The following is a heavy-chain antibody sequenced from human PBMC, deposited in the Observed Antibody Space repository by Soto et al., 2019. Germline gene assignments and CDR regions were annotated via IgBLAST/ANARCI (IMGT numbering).Heavy chain of an antibody. CDR2: ISAYNGNT. CDR1: GYTFTSYG. J-gene: IGHJ4*02. D-gene: IGHD2-15*01. CDR3: SRNIVVVVAATWDFDY. Sequence: ASVKVSCKASGYTFTSYGISWVRQAPGQGLEWMGWISAYNGNTNYAQKLQGRVTMTTDTSTSTAYMELRSLRSDDTAMYYCSRNIVVVVAATWDFDYWGQGTLVTVSS. V-gene: IGHV1-18*01.